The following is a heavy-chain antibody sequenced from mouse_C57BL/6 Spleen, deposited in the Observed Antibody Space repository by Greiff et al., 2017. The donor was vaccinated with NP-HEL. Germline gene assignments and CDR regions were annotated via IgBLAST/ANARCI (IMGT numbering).Heavy chain of an antibody. D-gene: IGHD1-1*01. J-gene: IGHJ2*01. CDR1: GFTFSSYT. V-gene: IGHV5-9*01. CDR3: ARNSYYGSSYGY. CDR2: ISGGGGNT. Sequence: EVMLVESGGGLVKPGGSLKLSCAASGFTFSSYTMSWVRQTPEKRLEWVATISGGGGNTYYPDSVKGRFTISRDNAKNTLYLQMSSLRSEDTALYYCARNSYYGSSYGYWGQGTTLTVSS.